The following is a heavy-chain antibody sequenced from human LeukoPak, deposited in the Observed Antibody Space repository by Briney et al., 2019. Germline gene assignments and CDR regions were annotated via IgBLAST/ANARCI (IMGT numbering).Heavy chain of an antibody. V-gene: IGHV3-23*01. Sequence: GGSLRLSCVPSGITFSNSALSWVRQAPGKGLEWVSTITKSGDQTHYADSVRGLFTISRDIFKNTLYLQMNSLRAEDTAVYYCARSRLVPGFDYFDYWGQGTLVTVSS. J-gene: IGHJ4*02. CDR2: ITKSGDQT. CDR1: GITFSNSA. CDR3: ARSRLVPGFDYFDY. D-gene: IGHD6-19*01.